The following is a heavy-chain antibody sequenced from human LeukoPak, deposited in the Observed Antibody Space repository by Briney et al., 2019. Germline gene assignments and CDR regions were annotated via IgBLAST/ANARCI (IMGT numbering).Heavy chain of an antibody. V-gene: IGHV4-34*01. Sequence: PSETLSLTCAVYGGSFSGYYWSWIRQPPGKGLEWIGEINHSGSTNYNPSLKSRVTISVDTSKNQFSLKLSSVTAADTAVYYCARDNYDILTGYFSQYYYYGMDVWGQGTTVTVSS. CDR1: GGSFSGYY. CDR2: INHSGST. CDR3: ARDNYDILTGYFSQYYYYGMDV. J-gene: IGHJ6*02. D-gene: IGHD3-9*01.